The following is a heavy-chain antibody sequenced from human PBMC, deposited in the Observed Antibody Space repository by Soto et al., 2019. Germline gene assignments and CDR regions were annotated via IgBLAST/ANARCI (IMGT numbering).Heavy chain of an antibody. V-gene: IGHV4-39*01. CDR1: VGSISSSSYY. CDR3: ARQEGGNYYYYYYMDV. CDR2: IYYSGST. D-gene: IGHD3-16*01. J-gene: IGHJ6*03. Sequence: QLLESGPGLVKPSETLSLTCTVSVGSISSSSYYWGWIRQPPGKGLEWIGSIYYSGSTYYNPSLKSRVTISVDTSKNQFSLRLSSVTAADTAVYYCARQEGGNYYYYYYMDVWGKGTTVTVSS.